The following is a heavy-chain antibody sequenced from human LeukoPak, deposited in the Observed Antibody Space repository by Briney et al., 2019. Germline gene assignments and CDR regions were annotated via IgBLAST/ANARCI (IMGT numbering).Heavy chain of an antibody. V-gene: IGHV1-69*13. D-gene: IGHD2-2*01. J-gene: IGHJ3*02. Sequence: GASVKVSCKASGGTFSSYAINWVRQAPGQGLEWMGGIIPIFGTANYAQKFQGRVTITADESTSTAYMELSSLRSEDTAVYYCARDSRGKSFAIPAAFDIWGQGTMVTVSS. CDR1: GGTFSSYA. CDR3: ARDSRGKSFAIPAAFDI. CDR2: IIPIFGTA.